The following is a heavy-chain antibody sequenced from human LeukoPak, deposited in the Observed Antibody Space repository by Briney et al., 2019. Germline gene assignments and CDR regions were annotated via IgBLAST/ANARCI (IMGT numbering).Heavy chain of an antibody. CDR3: ARIPIWSGYYTGIWPYYFDY. D-gene: IGHD3-3*01. Sequence: LETLSLTCAVSGYSISSGYSWGWIRQPPGKGLEWIGSIYHSGSTYYNPSLKSRVTISVDTSKNQFSLKLSSVTAADTAVYYCARIPIWSGYYTGIWPYYFDYWGQGTLVTVSS. V-gene: IGHV4-38-2*01. CDR1: GYSISSGYS. CDR2: IYHSGST. J-gene: IGHJ4*02.